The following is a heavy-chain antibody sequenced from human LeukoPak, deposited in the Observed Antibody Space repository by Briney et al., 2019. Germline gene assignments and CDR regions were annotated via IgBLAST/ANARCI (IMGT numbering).Heavy chain of an antibody. J-gene: IGHJ2*01. CDR3: AKESGGASGYELHWYFDL. Sequence: GGSLRLSCAASGFTFSSYGMHWVRQAPGKGLEWVAVISYDGSNKYYADSVKGRFTISRDNSKNTLYLQMNSLRAEDTAVYYCAKESGGASGYELHWYFDLWGRGTLATVSS. CDR2: ISYDGSNK. CDR1: GFTFSSYG. D-gene: IGHD5-12*01. V-gene: IGHV3-30*18.